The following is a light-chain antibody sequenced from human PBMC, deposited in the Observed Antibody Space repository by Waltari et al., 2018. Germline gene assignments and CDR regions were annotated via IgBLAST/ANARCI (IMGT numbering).Light chain of an antibody. J-gene: IGKJ1*01. CDR3: QQFNSYPPT. CDR1: QGISSY. V-gene: IGKV1-9*01. CDR2: TAS. Sequence: DIQLTQSPSFLSASVGDRVTITCRASQGISSYLAWYQQKPGKAPKLLIYTASTLQSGVPSSFSGRGSGTEFTLTISSLQPEDFATYYCQQFNSYPPTFGQGTKVEIK.